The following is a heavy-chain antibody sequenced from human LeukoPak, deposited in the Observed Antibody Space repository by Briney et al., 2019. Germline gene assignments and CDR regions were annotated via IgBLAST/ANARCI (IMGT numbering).Heavy chain of an antibody. D-gene: IGHD2-15*01. Sequence: ASVKVSCKASGYTFTNYDITWVRQAPGQGLEWIGWISVYNGDTKYVQKLQGRVTMTTDTSTNTAYMELRSLRSDDTAVYYCARVGEDYCSGGSCWLRPPDRFDPWGQGTLVTVSS. CDR1: GYTFTNYD. V-gene: IGHV1-18*01. CDR2: ISVYNGDT. CDR3: ARVGEDYCSGGSCWLRPPDRFDP. J-gene: IGHJ5*02.